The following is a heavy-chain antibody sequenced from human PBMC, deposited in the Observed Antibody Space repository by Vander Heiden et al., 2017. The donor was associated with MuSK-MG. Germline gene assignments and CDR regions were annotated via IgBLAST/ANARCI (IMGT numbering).Heavy chain of an antibody. CDR2: INPSGGST. J-gene: IGHJ4*02. V-gene: IGHV1-46*01. CDR1: GYTFTSYY. CDR3: ARDSNGSSWPFYFDY. D-gene: IGHD6-13*01. Sequence: QVQLVQSGAEVKKPGASVKVSCKASGYTFTSYYMPWVRQAPGQGLEWMGIINPSGGSTSYAQKFQGRVTMTRDTSTSTVYMELSSLRSEDTAVYYCARDSNGSSWPFYFDYWGQGTLVTVSS.